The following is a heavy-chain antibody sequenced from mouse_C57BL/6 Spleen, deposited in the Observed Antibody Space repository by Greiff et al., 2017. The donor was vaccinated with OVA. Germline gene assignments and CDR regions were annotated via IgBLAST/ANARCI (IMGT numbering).Heavy chain of an antibody. J-gene: IGHJ2*01. CDR3: ARWNYYGSDY. CDR1: FYTFTSYW. CDR2: IDPSDSYT. D-gene: IGHD1-1*01. V-gene: IGHV1-69*01. Sequence: QVQLQQPGAELVMPGASVKLSCNASFYTFTSYWMHWVKQRPGQGLEWIGEIDPSDSYTNYNQKFKGKSTLTVDKSSSTAYMQLSSLTSEDSAVYYCARWNYYGSDYWGQGTTLTVSS.